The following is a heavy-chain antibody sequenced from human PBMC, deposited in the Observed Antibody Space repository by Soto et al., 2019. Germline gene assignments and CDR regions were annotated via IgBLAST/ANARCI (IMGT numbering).Heavy chain of an antibody. J-gene: IGHJ4*02. D-gene: IGHD3-3*01. V-gene: IGHV1-3*01. Sequence: QVQLVQSGAEVMQPGTSVKVSCKASGYTFTTYAIQWVRQAPGQRLEWMGWINAGNANTEYSQKFQGRVTITRDTAARKAKRELSCLSSEDTAVYYWAREHVFWGGHGFASWGRGTLIPVPS. CDR2: INAGNANT. CDR1: GYTFTTYA. CDR3: AREHVFWGGHGFAS.